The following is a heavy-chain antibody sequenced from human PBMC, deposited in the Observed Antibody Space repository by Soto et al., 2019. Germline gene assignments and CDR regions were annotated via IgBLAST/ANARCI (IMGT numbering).Heavy chain of an antibody. CDR2: IYYSGST. CDR1: GGSISSGWYY. Sequence: PSETLSLTCTVSGGSISSGWYYWSWIRQHPGKGLEWIGYIYYSGSTYYNPSLKSRVTISVDTSKNQFSLKLSSVTAADTAVYYCARGREDIVATIIGYYFDYWGQGTLVTVSS. J-gene: IGHJ4*02. V-gene: IGHV4-31*03. D-gene: IGHD5-12*01. CDR3: ARGREDIVATIIGYYFDY.